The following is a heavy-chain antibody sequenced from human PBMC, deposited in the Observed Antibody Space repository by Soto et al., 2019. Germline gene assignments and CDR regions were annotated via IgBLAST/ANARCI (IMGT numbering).Heavy chain of an antibody. V-gene: IGHV3-30-3*01. CDR1: GFTFSNYA. CDR2: ISYDGSDT. CDR3: ARDRSYSGYIVRTPDY. J-gene: IGHJ4*02. D-gene: IGHD5-12*01. Sequence: QAGGSLRLSCAASGFTFSNYAIHWVRQAPGKGLEWVATISYDGSDTYYADSVKGRFTISRDNSKNTLYLQMNSLRAEDTAVYYCARDRSYSGYIVRTPDYWGQGTQVTVSS.